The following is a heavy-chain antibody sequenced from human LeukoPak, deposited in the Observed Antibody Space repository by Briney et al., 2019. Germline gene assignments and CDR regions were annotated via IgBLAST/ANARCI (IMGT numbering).Heavy chain of an antibody. J-gene: IGHJ4*02. CDR1: GGSFSGYY. CDR2: INHSGST. CDR3: ATLRYGDYVY. V-gene: IGHV4-34*01. Sequence: PSETLSLTCAVYGGSFSGYYWSWIRQPPGKGLEWIGEINHSGSTYYNPSLKSRVTISVDTSKNQFSLKLSSVTAADTAVYYCATLRYGDYVYWGQGTLVTVSS. D-gene: IGHD4-17*01.